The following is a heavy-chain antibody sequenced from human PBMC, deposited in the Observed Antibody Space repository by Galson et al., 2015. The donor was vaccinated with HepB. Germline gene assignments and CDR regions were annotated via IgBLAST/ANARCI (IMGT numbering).Heavy chain of an antibody. CDR3: ARVVVLSGTHLGEENLDA. Sequence: SLRLSCAASGFSFGSYAMHWVRQAPGKGLEWLSLISYDGRNIYYADSVRGRFTIPRDNSKNMLYLEINSLRPDDTAVYYCARVVVLSGTHLGEENLDAWGQGVLVTVSS. J-gene: IGHJ5*02. D-gene: IGHD3-3*01. CDR2: ISYDGRNI. V-gene: IGHV3-30*04. CDR1: GFSFGSYA.